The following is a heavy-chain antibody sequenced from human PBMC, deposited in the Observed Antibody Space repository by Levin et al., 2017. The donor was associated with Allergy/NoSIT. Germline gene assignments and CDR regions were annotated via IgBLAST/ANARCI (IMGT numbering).Heavy chain of an antibody. CDR3: ASQARITMVRGPRGALDV. V-gene: IGHV4-34*01. Sequence: SETLSLTCAVYGGSFSGYYWSWIRQPPGKGLEWIGEINHSGSTNYNPSLKSRVTISVDTSKNQFSLKLSSVTAADTAVYYCASQARITMVRGPRGALDVWGQGTTVTVSS. D-gene: IGHD3-10*01. J-gene: IGHJ6*02. CDR1: GGSFSGYY. CDR2: INHSGST.